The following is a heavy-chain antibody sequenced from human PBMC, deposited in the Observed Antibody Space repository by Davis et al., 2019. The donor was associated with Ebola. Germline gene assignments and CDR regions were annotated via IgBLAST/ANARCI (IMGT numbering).Heavy chain of an antibody. D-gene: IGHD5-18*01. V-gene: IGHV3-53*01. CDR1: GFTVSNNY. CDR2: IYSGGST. J-gene: IGHJ4*02. CDR3: AKAAQLWGTSFDY. Sequence: GESLKISCAASGFTVSNNYMSWVRQAPGKGLEWVSVIYSGGSTYYTDSVKGRFTISRDNSKNTLYLQMNSLRAEDTAVYYCAKAAQLWGTSFDYWGQGTLVTVSS.